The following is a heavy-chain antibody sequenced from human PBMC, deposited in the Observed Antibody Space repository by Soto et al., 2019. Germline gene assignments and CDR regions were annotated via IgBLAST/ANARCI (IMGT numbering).Heavy chain of an antibody. J-gene: IGHJ6*02. D-gene: IGHD6-13*01. CDR2: INQSGST. Sequence: QVQLQQWGAGLLKPSETLSLTCAVYSGSFSGHYWNWIRQPPGKGLEWIGEINQSGSTNYNPSLKSRVTISLETSKNQFSLKLSSVTAADTAVYYCEAQSSSWYGMDVWGQGTTVTVSS. CDR3: EAQSSSWYGMDV. CDR1: SGSFSGHY. V-gene: IGHV4-34*01.